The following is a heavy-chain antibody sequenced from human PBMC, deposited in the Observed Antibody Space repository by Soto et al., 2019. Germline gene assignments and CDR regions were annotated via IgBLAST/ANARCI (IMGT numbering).Heavy chain of an antibody. D-gene: IGHD3-22*01. J-gene: IGHJ4*02. CDR1: GFTFSSYS. Sequence: GGSLRLSCAASGFTFSSYSMNWVRQAPGKGLEWVSSISSSSSYIYYADSVKGRFTISRDNAKNSLYLQMNSLRAEDTAVYYCARDQFYYYDSSGYFDYWGQGTLVTVSS. CDR3: ARDQFYYYDSSGYFDY. CDR2: ISSSSSYI. V-gene: IGHV3-21*01.